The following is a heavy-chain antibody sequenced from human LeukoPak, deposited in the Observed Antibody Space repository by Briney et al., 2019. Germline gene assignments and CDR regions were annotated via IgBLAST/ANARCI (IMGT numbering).Heavy chain of an antibody. CDR1: GDSISSSYYY. CDR3: ARRSHCMGGSCPPV. J-gene: IGHJ6*02. V-gene: IGHV4-39*01. CDR2: IYYGGST. Sequence: SETLSLTCTVSGDSISSSYYYWVWIRQPPGKGLEWIGSIYYGGSTYSNPSLKSRVTISSDTSKNQFSLKLYSVTATDTAVYYCARRSHCMGGSCPPVWSQGTTVTVSS. D-gene: IGHD2-15*01.